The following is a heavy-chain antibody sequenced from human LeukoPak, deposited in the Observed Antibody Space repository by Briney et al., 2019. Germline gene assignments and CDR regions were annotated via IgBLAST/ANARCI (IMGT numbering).Heavy chain of an antibody. CDR1: GFTFDDYA. CDR3: AKRIAAAGTGGWYFDL. V-gene: IGHV3-9*01. Sequence: GGSLRLSCAASGFTFDDYAMHWVRQAPGKGLEWVSGISWNSGSIGYADSVKGRFTISRDNAKNSLYLQMTSLRAEDTALYYCAKRIAAAGTGGWYFDLWGRGTLVTVSS. D-gene: IGHD6-13*01. CDR2: ISWNSGSI. J-gene: IGHJ2*01.